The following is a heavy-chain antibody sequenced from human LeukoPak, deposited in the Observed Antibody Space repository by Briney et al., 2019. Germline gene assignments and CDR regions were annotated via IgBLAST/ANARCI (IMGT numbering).Heavy chain of an antibody. J-gene: IGHJ4*02. D-gene: IGHD5-12*01. CDR3: TTDGYSGYDEAGY. CDR2: FKSKADGGTI. V-gene: IGHV3-15*01. CDR1: GFSFSNAW. Sequence: GGSPRLSCAASGFSFSNAWMSWVRQAPGEGLQWVGRFKSKADGGTIDYAAPVRGRFTISRDDSKSTLYLQMNSLKTEDTAVYYCTTDGYSGYDEAGYWGQGTQVTVSS.